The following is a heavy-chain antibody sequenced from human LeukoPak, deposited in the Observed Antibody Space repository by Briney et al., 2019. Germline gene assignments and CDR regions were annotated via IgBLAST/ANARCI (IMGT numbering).Heavy chain of an antibody. CDR1: GFIFDDYG. Sequence: GGSLRLSCAASGFIFDDYGMSWVRQAPGKGLEWVSGIKKNGGSTGYGDSVKGRFTISRDNGKNSLHLQMNSLRAEDTALYFCARDFLNGPFDQWGQGTLVTVSS. CDR3: ARDFLNGPFDQ. CDR2: IKKNGGST. J-gene: IGHJ4*02. D-gene: IGHD2-8*01. V-gene: IGHV3-20*04.